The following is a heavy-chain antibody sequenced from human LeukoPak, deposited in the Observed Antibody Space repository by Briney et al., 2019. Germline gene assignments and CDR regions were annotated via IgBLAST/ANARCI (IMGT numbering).Heavy chain of an antibody. CDR3: ASLRGYFYAFDS. J-gene: IGHJ4*02. CDR1: GGSICSYY. Sequence: PSENLSPTCTVSGGSICSYYWSWLRQSPGQGREWIGHIFYTGGANYNAPRKSRVTLSVDASKKQFSPKLTSVSAADTAVYYCASLRGYFYAFDSWGQGTLVTVSS. D-gene: IGHD2/OR15-2a*01. V-gene: IGHV4-59*01. CDR2: IFYTGGA.